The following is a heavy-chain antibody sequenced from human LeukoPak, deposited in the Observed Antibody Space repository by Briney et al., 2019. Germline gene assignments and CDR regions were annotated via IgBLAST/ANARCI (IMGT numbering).Heavy chain of an antibody. CDR3: ARRAYYYDSSGYHHNWFDP. J-gene: IGHJ5*02. V-gene: IGHV1-69*05. CDR2: IIPIFGTA. D-gene: IGHD3-22*01. CDR1: GGTFSSYA. Sequence: SVKASCKASGGTFSSYAISWVRQAPGQGLEWMGRIIPIFGTANYAQKFQGRVTITTDESTSTAYMELSSLRSEDTAVYYCARRAYYYDSSGYHHNWFDPWGQGTLVTVSS.